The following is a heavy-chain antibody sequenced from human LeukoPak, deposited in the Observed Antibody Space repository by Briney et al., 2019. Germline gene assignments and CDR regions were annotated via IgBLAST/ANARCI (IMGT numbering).Heavy chain of an antibody. D-gene: IGHD5-12*01. Sequence: SQTLSLTCTVSGGSISSGDYYWSWIPQPPGKGLEWIGYIYYSGSTYYNPSLKSRVTISVDTSKNQFSLKLSSVTAADTAVYYCARGLRRGNWFDPWGQGTLVTVSS. J-gene: IGHJ5*02. V-gene: IGHV4-30-4*08. CDR3: ARGLRRGNWFDP. CDR2: IYYSGST. CDR1: GGSISSGDYY.